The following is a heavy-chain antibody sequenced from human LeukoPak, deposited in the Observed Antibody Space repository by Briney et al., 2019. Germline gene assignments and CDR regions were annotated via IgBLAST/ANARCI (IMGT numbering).Heavy chain of an antibody. CDR2: INHSGST. J-gene: IGHJ6*03. CDR1: GGSFSGYY. Sequence: SETLSLTCAVSGGSFSGYYWSWIRQPPGKGLEWVGEINHSGSTNYNPSLKSRVTISVDTSKNQFSLKLSSVTAADTAVYYCARGKTTGTTPKLYYYYYMDVWGKGTTVTVSS. CDR3: ARGKTTGTTPKLYYYYYMDV. V-gene: IGHV4-34*01. D-gene: IGHD1-1*01.